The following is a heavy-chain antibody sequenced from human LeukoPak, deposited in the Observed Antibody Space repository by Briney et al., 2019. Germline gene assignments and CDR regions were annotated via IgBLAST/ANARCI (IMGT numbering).Heavy chain of an antibody. CDR1: GYSISSGYY. Sequence: SETLSLTCTVSGYSISSGYYWGWIRQPPGKGLEWIGSIYHSGSTYYNPSLKSRVTISVDTSKNQFSLKLSSVTAADTAVYYCARGSFALQFDPWGQGTLVTVSS. CDR3: ARGSFALQFDP. CDR2: IYHSGST. J-gene: IGHJ5*02. D-gene: IGHD3-16*01. V-gene: IGHV4-38-2*02.